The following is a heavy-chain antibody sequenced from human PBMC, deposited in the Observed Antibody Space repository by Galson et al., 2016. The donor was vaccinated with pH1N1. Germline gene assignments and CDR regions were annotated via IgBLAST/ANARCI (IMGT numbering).Heavy chain of an antibody. D-gene: IGHD4-17*01. V-gene: IGHV3-23*01. J-gene: IGHJ4*02. CDR3: AKDLSSDYGDYGLDY. CDR1: GFTFRRYA. CDR2: VSGRGDST. Sequence: SLRLSCAASGFTFRRYAMSWVRQAPGKGLEWVSAVSGRGDSTYYADSVKGHFTISSDNSKNTLYLQMKSLRAEDTALYYCAKDLSSDYGDYGLDYWGQGTLVTVSS.